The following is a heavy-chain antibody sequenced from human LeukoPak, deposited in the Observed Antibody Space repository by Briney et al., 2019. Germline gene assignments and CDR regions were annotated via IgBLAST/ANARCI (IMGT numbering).Heavy chain of an antibody. CDR3: ARDGAGSTVTIN. V-gene: IGHV4-39*07. D-gene: IGHD4-17*01. J-gene: IGHJ4*02. CDR1: GGSISSSSYY. Sequence: PSETLSLTCTVSGGSISSSSYYWGWIRQPPGKGLEWIGSIYYSGSTYYNPSLKSRVTISVDTSKNQFSLKLSSVTAADTAVYYCARDGAGSTVTINWGQGTLVTVSS. CDR2: IYYSGST.